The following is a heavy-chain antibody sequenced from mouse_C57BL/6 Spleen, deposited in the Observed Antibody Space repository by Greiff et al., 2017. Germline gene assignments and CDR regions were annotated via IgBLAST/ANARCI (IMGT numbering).Heavy chain of an antibody. D-gene: IGHD1-1*01. CDR1: GYTFTDHT. CDR3: ANYYGSSYDAMDY. CDR2: IYPRDGST. V-gene: IGHV1-78*01. J-gene: IGHJ4*01. Sequence: QVQLQQSDAELVKPGASVKISCKVSGYTFTDHTIHWMKQRPEQGLEWIGYIYPRDGSTKYTEKFKGKATLTADKSSSTAYMQLNSLTSEDSAVXFCANYYGSSYDAMDYWGQGTSVTVSS.